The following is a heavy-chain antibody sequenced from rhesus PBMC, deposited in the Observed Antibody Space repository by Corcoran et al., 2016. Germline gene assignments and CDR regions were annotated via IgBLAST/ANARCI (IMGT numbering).Heavy chain of an antibody. CDR1: GYSFTSYW. J-gene: IGHJ2*01. V-gene: IGHV5-20*01. CDR3: ATTLTVTTSWYFDL. CDR2: IDPSDSYT. Sequence: EVQLVQSGAEVKRPGESLKISCKTSGYSFTSYWISWVRQMPGKGLEWMGAIDPSDSYTKYNPSFQGQVTISAYKSISTAYLQWSRLKASDTATYYCATTLTVTTSWYFDLWGPGTPITISS. D-gene: IGHD4-23*01.